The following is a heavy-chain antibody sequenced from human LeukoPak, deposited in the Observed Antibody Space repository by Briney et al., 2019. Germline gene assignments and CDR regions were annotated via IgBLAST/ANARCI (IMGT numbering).Heavy chain of an antibody. D-gene: IGHD2-15*01. CDR2: IKQDGSEK. CDR1: GFTFSSYW. J-gene: IGHJ6*03. Sequence: GGSLRLSCAASGFTFSSYWMSWVRQAPGKGLEWVANIKQDGSEKYYVDSVKGRFTISRDNAKNSLYLQMNSLRAEDTAVYYCAKIPRGGYMDVWGKGTTVTVSS. CDR3: AKIPRGGYMDV. V-gene: IGHV3-7*03.